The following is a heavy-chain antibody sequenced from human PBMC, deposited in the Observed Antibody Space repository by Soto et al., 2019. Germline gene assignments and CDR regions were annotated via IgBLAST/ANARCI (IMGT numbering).Heavy chain of an antibody. Sequence: QVQLQQWGAGLLKPSETLSLTCAVYGGSFSGYYWSWIRQPPGKGLEWIGEINHSGSTNYNPSLKSRVTISVDTSKNQFSLKLSSVTDADTAVYYCARGLTGDRSWAFDIWGQGTMVTVSS. J-gene: IGHJ3*02. CDR1: GGSFSGYY. CDR3: ARGLTGDRSWAFDI. CDR2: INHSGST. V-gene: IGHV4-34*01. D-gene: IGHD7-27*01.